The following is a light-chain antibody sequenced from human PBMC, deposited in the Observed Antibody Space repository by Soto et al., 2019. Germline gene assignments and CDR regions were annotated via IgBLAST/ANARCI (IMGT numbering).Light chain of an antibody. CDR1: QNINNY. CDR2: AAS. J-gene: IGKJ1*01. V-gene: IGKV1-6*01. CDR3: LQDYSYPWT. Sequence: IQMTQSPSSLSASVGYTLTITCAASQNINNYSGWYQQKPGKAPKLLIYAASSLQSGVPSRFSGSASGTDFTLTISSLQPEDFATYYCLQDYSYPWTFGQGTKVDI.